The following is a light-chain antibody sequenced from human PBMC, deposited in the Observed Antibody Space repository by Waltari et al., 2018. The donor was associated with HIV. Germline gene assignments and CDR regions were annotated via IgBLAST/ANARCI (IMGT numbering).Light chain of an antibody. CDR1: QNINNNY. CDR2: DAS. Sequence: IVLPKPPATLPSSPGERVTLSSEAGQNINNNYLAWYQQKGGLAPRLLIYDASRRASGIPDRCSGSGSGTDFTLTISRLEPDDFATYYCHQFVSSVSYTFGQGTKLEIK. CDR3: HQFVSSVSYT. J-gene: IGKJ2*01. V-gene: IGKV3D-20*01.